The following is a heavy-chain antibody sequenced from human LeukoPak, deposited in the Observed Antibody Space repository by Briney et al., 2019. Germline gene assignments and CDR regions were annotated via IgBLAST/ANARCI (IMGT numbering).Heavy chain of an antibody. CDR2: IIPILGIA. J-gene: IGHJ4*02. CDR1: GGTFSSYA. Sequence: ASVKVSCKASGGTFSSYAISWVRQAPGQGLEWMGRIIPILGIANYAQKFQGRVTITADKSTSTAYMELSSLRPEDTAVYYCARDTYYYDSSGYYYPDYWGQGTLVTVPS. CDR3: ARDTYYYDSSGYYYPDY. D-gene: IGHD3-22*01. V-gene: IGHV1-69*04.